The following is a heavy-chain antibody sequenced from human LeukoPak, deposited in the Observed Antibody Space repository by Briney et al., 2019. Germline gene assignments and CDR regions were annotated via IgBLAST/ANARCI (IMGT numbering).Heavy chain of an antibody. Sequence: GGSLRLSCAASGFTFSSYWMSWVRQAPGKGLEWVANIKQDGSEKYYVDSVKGRFTISRDNAKTSFYLQMNSLRAEDTAVFYCARESGLWGHAFDIWGQGTMVTVSS. CDR1: GFTFSSYW. J-gene: IGHJ3*02. V-gene: IGHV3-7*01. CDR3: ARESGLWGHAFDI. D-gene: IGHD2-21*01. CDR2: IKQDGSEK.